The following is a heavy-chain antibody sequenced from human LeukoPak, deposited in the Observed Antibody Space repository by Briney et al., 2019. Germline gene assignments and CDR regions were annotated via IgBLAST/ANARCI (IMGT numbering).Heavy chain of an antibody. J-gene: IGHJ3*02. CDR2: ISTHNGKA. CDR3: ARVRATTGYQLYHALDI. D-gene: IGHD3-9*01. CDR1: GYTFINFG. Sequence: ASVKVSCKASGYTFINFGVCWVRQAPGQGLEWMGWISTHNGKANYEQKFQGRVTMTTDTSTSTAYMELRSLRSDDTAVYYCARVRATTGYQLYHALDIWGQGTMVTVSS. V-gene: IGHV1-18*01.